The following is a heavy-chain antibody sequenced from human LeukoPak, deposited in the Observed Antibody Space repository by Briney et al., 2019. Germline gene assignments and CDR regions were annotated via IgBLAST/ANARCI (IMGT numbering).Heavy chain of an antibody. Sequence: SETLSLTCTVSGGSISSYYWNWIRQPPGKGLEWIGYISYSGSTNYNPSLKSRVAISVDTSKNQFSLKLSSVTAADTAVYYCAGDQTTSSNWFDPWGQGTLVTVSS. V-gene: IGHV4-59*01. CDR2: ISYSGST. CDR1: GGSISSYY. CDR3: AGDQTTSSNWFDP. J-gene: IGHJ5*02. D-gene: IGHD2/OR15-2a*01.